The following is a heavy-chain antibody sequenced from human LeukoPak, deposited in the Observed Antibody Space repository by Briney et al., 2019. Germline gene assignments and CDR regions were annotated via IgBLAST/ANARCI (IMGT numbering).Heavy chain of an antibody. CDR1: GGTFSSYA. D-gene: IGHD2-2*01. CDR2: IIPIFGTA. V-gene: IGHV1-69*06. CDR3: ARDGGYCSSTSCYNEYYFDY. Sequence: SVKVSCKASGGTFSSYAISWVRQAPGQGLEWMGGIIPIFGTANYAQKFQGRVTIIADKSTSTAYMELSSLRSEDTAMYYCARDGGYCSSTSCYNEYYFDYWGQGTLVTVSS. J-gene: IGHJ4*02.